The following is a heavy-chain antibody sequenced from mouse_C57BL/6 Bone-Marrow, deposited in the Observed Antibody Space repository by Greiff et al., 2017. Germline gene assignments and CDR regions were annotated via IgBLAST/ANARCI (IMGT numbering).Heavy chain of an antibody. D-gene: IGHD2-3*01. J-gene: IGHJ2*01. V-gene: IGHV5-17*01. CDR3: ARGLLRHYFDY. CDR1: GFTFSDYG. Sequence: EVKLVESGGGLVKPGGSLKLSCAASGFTFSDYGMHWVRQAPEKGLEWVAYISRGSSTIYYTDTVKGRFTISRDNATNTLYLQMTSLRSEDTAVYYCARGLLRHYFDYWGQGTTLTVSS. CDR2: ISRGSSTI.